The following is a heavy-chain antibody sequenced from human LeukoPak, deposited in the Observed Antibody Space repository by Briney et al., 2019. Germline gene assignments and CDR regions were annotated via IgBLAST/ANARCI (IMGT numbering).Heavy chain of an antibody. D-gene: IGHD3-3*01. J-gene: IGHJ5*02. CDR1: GFTFSSYS. Sequence: GGSLRPSCAASGFTFSSYSMNWVRQAPGKGLEWVSYISSSSSTIYYADSVKGRFTISRDNAKNSLYLQMNSLRAEDTAVYYCARDDFWSGYPNWFDPWGQGTLVTVSS. V-gene: IGHV3-48*01. CDR3: ARDDFWSGYPNWFDP. CDR2: ISSSSSTI.